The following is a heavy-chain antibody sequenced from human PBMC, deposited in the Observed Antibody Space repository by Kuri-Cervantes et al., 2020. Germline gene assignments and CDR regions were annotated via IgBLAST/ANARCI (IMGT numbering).Heavy chain of an antibody. V-gene: IGHV4-34*01. D-gene: IGHD6-19*01. CDR3: ARDEYSSGWYSDY. J-gene: IGHJ4*02. CDR2: INHSGST. Sequence: SETLSLTCAVYGGSFSGYYWSWIRQPPGKGREWIGAINHSGSTNYNPSLKSRVTISVDTSKNQFSLKLSSVTAADTAVYYCARDEYSSGWYSDYWGQGTLVTVSS. CDR1: GGSFSGYY.